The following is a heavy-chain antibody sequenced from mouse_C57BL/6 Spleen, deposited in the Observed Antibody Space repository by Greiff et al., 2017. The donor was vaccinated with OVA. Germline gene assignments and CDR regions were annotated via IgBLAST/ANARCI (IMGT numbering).Heavy chain of an antibody. V-gene: IGHV1-52*01. CDR3: AREGGYYSNSPAWFAY. J-gene: IGHJ3*01. D-gene: IGHD2-5*01. CDR1: GYTFTSYW. Sequence: QVQLQQPGAELVRPGSSVKLSCKASGYTFTSYWMHWVKQRPIQGLEWIGNIDPSDSETHYNQKFKDKATLTVDKSSSTAYMQLSSLTSEDSAVYYCAREGGYYSNSPAWFAYWGQGTLVTVSA. CDR2: IDPSDSET.